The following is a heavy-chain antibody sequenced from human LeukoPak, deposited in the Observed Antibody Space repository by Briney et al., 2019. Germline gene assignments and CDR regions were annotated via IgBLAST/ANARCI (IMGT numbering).Heavy chain of an antibody. CDR3: ARDESVQVAGLFDY. CDR2: ISSSSSTI. Sequence: TGGSLRLSCAASGFTFSAYAMNWVRQAPGKGLEWISYISSSSSTIYYADSVKGRFTVSRDNAKNSLYLQMNSLRAEDTAVYYCARDESVQVAGLFDYWGQGTLVTVSS. V-gene: IGHV3-48*04. J-gene: IGHJ4*02. CDR1: GFTFSAYA. D-gene: IGHD6-19*01.